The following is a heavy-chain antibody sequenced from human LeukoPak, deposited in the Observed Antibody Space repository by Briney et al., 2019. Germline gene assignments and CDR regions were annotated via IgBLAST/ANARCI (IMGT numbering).Heavy chain of an antibody. CDR3: ARDLAVRSLDY. CDR2: IYSGGST. V-gene: IGHV3-66*01. D-gene: IGHD3-10*01. Sequence: GGSLRLSCAASGFTVSSNYMSWVRQAPGKGLEWVSVIYSGGSTYYADSVKGRFTISRDNSKNTLYLQMNSLRAEDTAVYYCARDLAVRSLDYWGQGTLVTVSS. J-gene: IGHJ4*02. CDR1: GFTVSSNY.